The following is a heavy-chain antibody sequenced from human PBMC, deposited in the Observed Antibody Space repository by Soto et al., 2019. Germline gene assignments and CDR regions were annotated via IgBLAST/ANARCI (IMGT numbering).Heavy chain of an antibody. CDR2: ISSSSSYI. CDR3: ARDRNNDIVGAFDAFDI. CDR1: GFTFSSYS. D-gene: IGHD1-26*01. J-gene: IGHJ3*02. Sequence: EVQLVESGGGLVKPGGSLRLSCAASGFTFSSYSMNWVRQAPGKGLEWVSSISSSSSYIYYADSVKGRFTISRDNAXNXXYLQMNSLRAEDTAVYYCARDRNNDIVGAFDAFDIWGQGTMVTVSS. V-gene: IGHV3-21*01.